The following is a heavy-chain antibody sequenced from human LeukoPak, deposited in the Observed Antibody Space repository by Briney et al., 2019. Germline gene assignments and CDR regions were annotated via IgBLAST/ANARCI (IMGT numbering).Heavy chain of an antibody. CDR3: ARIRDPAYSSSWYDDY. V-gene: IGHV2-70*11. D-gene: IGHD6-13*01. CDR2: IDWDDDK. Sequence: SGPALVKPTQTLTLTCTFSGFSLSTSGMCVSWIRQPPGKALEWLARIDWDDDKYYSTSLKTRLTISKDTSKNQVVLTMTNMDPVDTATYCCARIRDPAYSSSWYDDYWGQGTLVTVSS. CDR1: GFSLSTSGMC. J-gene: IGHJ4*02.